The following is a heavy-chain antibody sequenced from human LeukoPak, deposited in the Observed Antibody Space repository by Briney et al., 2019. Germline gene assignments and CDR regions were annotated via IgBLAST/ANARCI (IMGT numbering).Heavy chain of an antibody. Sequence: PSETLSLTCTVSGDSISSYYWSWIRQPAGKGLEWIGRIYTSGNTNYNPSLKSRVTMSVDTSKNQFSLKLGSVTAADTAVYYCAREHYYDSSGFRFDPWGQGTLVTVSS. J-gene: IGHJ5*02. D-gene: IGHD3-22*01. CDR3: AREHYYDSSGFRFDP. CDR1: GDSISSYY. CDR2: IYTSGNT. V-gene: IGHV4-4*07.